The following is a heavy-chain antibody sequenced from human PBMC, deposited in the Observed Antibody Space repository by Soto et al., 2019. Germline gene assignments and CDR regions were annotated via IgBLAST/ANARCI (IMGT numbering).Heavy chain of an antibody. CDR3: AKVGPLFFAPTTGTLSQ. V-gene: IGHV3-23*01. CDR1: GFTFSSYA. J-gene: IGHJ4*02. CDR2: ISGSGGST. D-gene: IGHD1-1*01. Sequence: GGSLRLSCAASGFTFSSYAMSWVRQAPGKGLEWVSAISGSGGSTYYADSVKGRLTISRANSKNTLYLQMNSLRAEDTAVYYCAKVGPLFFAPTTGTLSQWGQGTLVTVSS.